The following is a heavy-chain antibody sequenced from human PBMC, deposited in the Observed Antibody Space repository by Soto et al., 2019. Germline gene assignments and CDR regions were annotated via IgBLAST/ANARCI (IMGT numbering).Heavy chain of an antibody. CDR2: ISGSGGST. CDR1: GFTFSSYA. D-gene: IGHD3-22*01. CDR3: AKAQHYDSSGYAH. Sequence: PGGSLSLSCAASGFTFSSYAMSWVRQAPGKGLEWVSAISGSGGSTYYADSVKGRFTISRDNSKNTLYLQMNSLRAEDTAVYYCAKAQHYDSSGYAHWGQGTLVTVSS. J-gene: IGHJ4*02. V-gene: IGHV3-23*01.